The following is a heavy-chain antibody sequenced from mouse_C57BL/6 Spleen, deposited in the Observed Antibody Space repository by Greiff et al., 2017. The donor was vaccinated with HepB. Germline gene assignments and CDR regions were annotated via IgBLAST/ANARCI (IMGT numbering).Heavy chain of an antibody. V-gene: IGHV1-26*01. CDR2: INPNNGGT. D-gene: IGHD2-13*01. CDR1: GYTFTDYY. J-gene: IGHJ2*01. Sequence: VQLQQSGPELVKPGASVKISCKASGYTFTDYYMNWVKQSHGKSLEWIGDINPNNGGTSYNQKFKGKATLTVDKSSSTAYMELRSLTSEDSAVYYGAGTGTRRGLADYWGQGTTLTVSS. CDR3: AGTGTRRGLADY.